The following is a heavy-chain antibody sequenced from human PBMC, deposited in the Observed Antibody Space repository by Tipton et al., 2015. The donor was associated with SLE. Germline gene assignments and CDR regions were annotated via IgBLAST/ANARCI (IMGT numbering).Heavy chain of an antibody. Sequence: TLSLTCTVSGGSITNDNHYWSWIRQPAGKALEWIGRIYDSGSTNYNPSLKSRLTISVDTSKNQFSRNLSSVTAADTAVYYCARDTRDWFLSESWGQGALVTVSS. CDR1: GGSITNDNHY. D-gene: IGHD3-9*01. V-gene: IGHV4-61*02. CDR2: IYDSGST. CDR3: ARDTRDWFLSES. J-gene: IGHJ4*02.